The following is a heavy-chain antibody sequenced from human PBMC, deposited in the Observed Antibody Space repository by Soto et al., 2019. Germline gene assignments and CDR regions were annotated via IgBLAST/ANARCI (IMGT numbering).Heavy chain of an antibody. D-gene: IGHD4-4*01. CDR1: GGSISSHF. Sequence: PSETLSLTCSVSGGSISSHFWSWIRQPPGRGLEWIAYIYYTGSPSYNPSLQSRVTVSLDTSKNQFSLKLNSVTAADTAVYYCARGAIPTQNWFDPWGQGALVTVSS. V-gene: IGHV4-59*11. J-gene: IGHJ5*02. CDR2: IYYTGSP. CDR3: ARGAIPTQNWFDP.